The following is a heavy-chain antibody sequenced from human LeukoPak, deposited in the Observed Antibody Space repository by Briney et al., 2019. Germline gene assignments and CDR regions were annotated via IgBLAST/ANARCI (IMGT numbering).Heavy chain of an antibody. J-gene: IGHJ6*02. CDR3: AKVGISGNPNYYGIDV. Sequence: GGSLRLSCAASGFTFSSYAMSWVRQAPGKGLEWVSAISGSGGSTYYADSVKGRFTISRDNSKNTLDLQMNSLRAEDTAVYYCAKVGISGNPNYYGIDVWGQGTTVTVSS. D-gene: IGHD3-10*01. CDR2: ISGSGGST. CDR1: GFTFSSYA. V-gene: IGHV3-23*01.